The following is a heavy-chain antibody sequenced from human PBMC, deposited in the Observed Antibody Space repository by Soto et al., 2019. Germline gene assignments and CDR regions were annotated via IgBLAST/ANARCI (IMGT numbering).Heavy chain of an antibody. CDR2: IIPIFGTA. CDR3: ARVRCSSSWYLTPAYYYYGMDV. CDR1: GGTFSSYA. D-gene: IGHD6-13*01. Sequence: SVKVSCKASGGTFSSYAISWVRQAPGQGLEWMGGIIPIFGTANYAQKFQGRVTITADESTSTAYMELSSLRSEDTAVYYCARVRCSSSWYLTPAYYYYGMDVWGQGTTVTVSS. V-gene: IGHV1-69*13. J-gene: IGHJ6*02.